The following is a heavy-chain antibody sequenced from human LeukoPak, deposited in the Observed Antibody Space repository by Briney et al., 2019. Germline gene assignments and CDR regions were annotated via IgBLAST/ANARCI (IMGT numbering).Heavy chain of an antibody. V-gene: IGHV4-39*07. J-gene: IGHJ3*02. Sequence: SETLSLTCTVSGGSISSSSYYWGWIRQPPGKGLEWIGSIYYSGSTYYNPSLKSRVTISVDTSKNQFSLKLSSVTAADTAVYYCARESSPYDFWSGYYIYAFDIWGQGTMVTVSS. D-gene: IGHD3-3*01. CDR3: ARESSPYDFWSGYYIYAFDI. CDR1: GGSISSSSYY. CDR2: IYYSGST.